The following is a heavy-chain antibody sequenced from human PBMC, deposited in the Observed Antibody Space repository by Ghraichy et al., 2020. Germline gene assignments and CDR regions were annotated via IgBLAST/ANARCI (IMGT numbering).Heavy chain of an antibody. CDR1: GYTFIHYG. D-gene: IGHD2/OR15-2a*01. J-gene: IGHJ3*02. CDR2: ISSYT. CDR3: ARDTDDTRNLWNNVAFDI. Sequence: ASVKVSCKASGYTFIHYGINWVRQAPGQGLEWVGWISSYTRYAQNLQDSVTMSTHTATSTAYMELRSLRSDDTAVYYCARDTDDTRNLWNNVAFDIWGQGTMVTVSS. V-gene: IGHV1-18*01.